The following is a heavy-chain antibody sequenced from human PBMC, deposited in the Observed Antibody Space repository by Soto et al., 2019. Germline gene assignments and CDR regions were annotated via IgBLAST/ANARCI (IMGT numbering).Heavy chain of an antibody. V-gene: IGHV4-4*02. CDR3: ASKLGYCSSTSCYEAEN. Sequence: QVHLQESGPGLVKPSGTLSLTCAVSSGSITSSNWWSWFRQPPGKGLEWIGEIYHSGSTNYNPSLKSRVTISVDKFKNQFSLKLSSVTAADTAVYYCASKLGYCSSTSCYEAENWGQGTLVTVSS. D-gene: IGHD2-2*01. CDR2: IYHSGST. J-gene: IGHJ4*02. CDR1: SGSITSSNW.